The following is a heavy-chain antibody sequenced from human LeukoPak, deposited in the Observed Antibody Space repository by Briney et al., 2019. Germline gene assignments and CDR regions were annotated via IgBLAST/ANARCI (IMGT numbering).Heavy chain of an antibody. Sequence: GGSLRLSCAASGFTFSSYSMNWVRQAPGKGLEWVSSISSSSSYIYYADSVKGRFTISRDNAKNSLYLQMNSLRAEDTALYYCAKDMDYDILTGWDYWGQGTLVTVSS. D-gene: IGHD3-9*01. CDR2: ISSSSSYI. V-gene: IGHV3-21*04. J-gene: IGHJ4*02. CDR1: GFTFSSYS. CDR3: AKDMDYDILTGWDY.